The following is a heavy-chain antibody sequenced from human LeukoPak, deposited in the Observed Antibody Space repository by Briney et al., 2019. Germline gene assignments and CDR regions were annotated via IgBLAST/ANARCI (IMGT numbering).Heavy chain of an antibody. V-gene: IGHV1-3*01. CDR1: GYTFTSCA. D-gene: IGHD3-9*01. CDR3: ARGYDILTGYYSFDY. CDR2: TNAGNGNT. Sequence: ASVKVSCKASGYTFTSCAMHWVRQAPGQRLEWMGWTNAGNGNTKYSQKFQGRVTITRDTSASTAYMELSSLRSEDTAVYYCARGYDILTGYYSFDYWGQGTLVTVSS. J-gene: IGHJ4*02.